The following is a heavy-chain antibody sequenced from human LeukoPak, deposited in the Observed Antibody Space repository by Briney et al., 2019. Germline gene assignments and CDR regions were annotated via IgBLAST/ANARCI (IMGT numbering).Heavy chain of an antibody. CDR3: ARDYYDSSGFGAFDI. Sequence: ASVKVSCKASGYTFTAYYMHWVRQAPGQGLEWMGWINPNSGGTNYAQKFQGRVTMTRDTSISTAFMELSRLRSDDTAVYYCARDYYDSSGFGAFDIWGQGTVVTVSS. J-gene: IGHJ3*02. D-gene: IGHD3-22*01. CDR2: INPNSGGT. V-gene: IGHV1-2*02. CDR1: GYTFTAYY.